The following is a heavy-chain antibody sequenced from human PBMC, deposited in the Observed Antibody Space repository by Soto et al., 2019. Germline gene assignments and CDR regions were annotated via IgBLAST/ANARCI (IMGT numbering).Heavy chain of an antibody. CDR3: ARDTGAICVVPAARDY. V-gene: IGHV1-18*04. Sequence: QVQLVQSGAEVKKPGASVKVSCKASGYTFTSYGIIWVRQAPGQGLEWMGWISAYNGNTNYAQKLQGRVTMTTDTSTSTAYRELRSLRSDDTAVYYCARDTGAICVVPAARDYWGQGTLVPVSS. D-gene: IGHD2-2*01. CDR2: ISAYNGNT. J-gene: IGHJ4*02. CDR1: GYTFTSYG.